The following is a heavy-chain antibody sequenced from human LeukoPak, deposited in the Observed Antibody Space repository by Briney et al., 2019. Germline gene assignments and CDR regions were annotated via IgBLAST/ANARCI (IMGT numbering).Heavy chain of an antibody. CDR3: ARVWQPPSGGLYGMDV. CDR2: VWYDGSNK. D-gene: IGHD1-14*01. V-gene: IGHV3-33*01. J-gene: IGHJ6*02. Sequence: GGSLRLSCAASGFTFSYYAVHWVRQAPGKGLEWGAVVWYDGSNKYYADSVNGRVTISRDNSKNTVYLQMNSLRADDTAVYYCARVWQPPSGGLYGMDVWGQGTTVTVSS. CDR1: GFTFSYYA.